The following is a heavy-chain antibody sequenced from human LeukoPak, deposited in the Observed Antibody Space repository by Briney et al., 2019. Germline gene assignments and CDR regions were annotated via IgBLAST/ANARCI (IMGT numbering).Heavy chain of an antibody. CDR1: GGTFSSYA. CDR2: IIPIFGTA. CDR3: AREGDSSSSKHDAFDI. V-gene: IGHV1-69*13. Sequence: SVKVSCKAPGGTFSSYAISWVRQAPGQGLEWMGGIIPIFGTANYAQKFQGRVTITADESTSTAYMELSSLRSEDTAVYYCAREGDSSSSKHDAFDIWGQGTMVTVSS. J-gene: IGHJ3*02. D-gene: IGHD6-6*01.